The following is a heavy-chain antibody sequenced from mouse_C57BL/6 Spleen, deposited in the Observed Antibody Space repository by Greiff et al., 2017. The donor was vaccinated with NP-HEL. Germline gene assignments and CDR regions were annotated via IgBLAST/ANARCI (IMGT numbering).Heavy chain of an antibody. CDR2: IVPENGDT. CDR3: TMSTVVARAWYAC. Sequence: EVQVVESGAELVRPGASVKLSCTASGFNIKDDYMHWVKQRPEQGLEWIGWIVPENGDTEYASKFQGKASITADTSSNTAYLQLSSLTSEDTAVYYCTMSTVVARAWYACWGQGTLVTVSA. V-gene: IGHV14-4*01. D-gene: IGHD1-1*01. J-gene: IGHJ3*01. CDR1: GFNIKDDY.